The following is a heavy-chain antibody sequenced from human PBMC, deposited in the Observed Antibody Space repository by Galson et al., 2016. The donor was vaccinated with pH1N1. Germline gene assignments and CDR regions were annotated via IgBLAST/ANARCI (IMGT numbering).Heavy chain of an antibody. D-gene: IGHD1-26*01. J-gene: IGHJ4*02. CDR3: TRDLGRRREY. Sequence: SVKVSCKASGYTFTTNYIHWVRQAPGQGLEWMGVIDPSGGGTTYAQKFQARVTITRDTSTSTVYMDLSSLKSEDTAVYYCTRDLGRRREYWGQGTLVTVSS. V-gene: IGHV1-46*01. CDR1: GYTFTTNY. CDR2: IDPSGGGT.